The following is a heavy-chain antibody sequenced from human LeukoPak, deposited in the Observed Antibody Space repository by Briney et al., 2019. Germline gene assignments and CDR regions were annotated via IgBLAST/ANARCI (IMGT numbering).Heavy chain of an antibody. V-gene: IGHV1-8*01. CDR2: MNPNSGNT. D-gene: IGHD2-21*02. CDR3: ALRGVTLYYYYGMDV. Sequence: GASVKVSFKASGYTFTSYDINWVRQATGQGLEWMGWMNPNSGNTGYAQKFQGRVTMTRNTSISTAYMELSSLRSEDTAVYYCALRGVTLYYYYGMDVWGQGTTVTVSS. J-gene: IGHJ6*02. CDR1: GYTFTSYD.